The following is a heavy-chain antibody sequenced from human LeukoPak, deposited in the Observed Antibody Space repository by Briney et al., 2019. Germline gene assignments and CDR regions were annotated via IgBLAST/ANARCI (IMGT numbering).Heavy chain of an antibody. V-gene: IGHV4-59*11. CDR2: IFYVGST. CDR1: GDSIGSHY. J-gene: IGHJ3*02. Sequence: PSETLSLTCTVSGDSIGSHYWSWIRQPPGKGLEWIGYIFYVGSTNYNPSLKSRVTISVDTSKNQFSLKLISVTAADTAVYYCARDYYDSRGEAFDIWGQGTMVTVSS. CDR3: ARDYYDSRGEAFDI. D-gene: IGHD3-22*01.